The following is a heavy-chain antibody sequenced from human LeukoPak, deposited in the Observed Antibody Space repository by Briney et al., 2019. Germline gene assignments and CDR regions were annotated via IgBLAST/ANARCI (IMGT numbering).Heavy chain of an antibody. J-gene: IGHJ6*03. CDR2: ISHSGRTM. CDR3: ARDSIVRGNIGNDMDV. D-gene: IGHD2-8*01. Sequence: GGSLRLSCAASGFTFSDYYMSWIRQAPGKGLEWVSYISHSGRTMYYADSVKGRFTISRDNAKNSLYLQMNSQRAGDTAVYYCARDSIVRGNIGNDMDVWGKGTTVTVSS. CDR1: GFTFSDYY. V-gene: IGHV3-11*01.